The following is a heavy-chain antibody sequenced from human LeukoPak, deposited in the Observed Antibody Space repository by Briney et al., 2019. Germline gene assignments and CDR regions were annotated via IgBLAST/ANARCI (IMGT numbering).Heavy chain of an antibody. CDR1: GFTFSTYS. CDR2: ISSSGSTI. D-gene: IGHD3-3*01. Sequence: GGSLRLSCAASGFTFSTYSMNWVRQAPGKGLEWVSYISSSGSTIYYADSVKGRFTISRDNSKNTLYLQMNSLRAEDTAVYYCAKVGFSEMEWLLYSDHWGQGTLVTVSS. CDR3: AKVGFSEMEWLLYSDH. J-gene: IGHJ4*02. V-gene: IGHV3-48*01.